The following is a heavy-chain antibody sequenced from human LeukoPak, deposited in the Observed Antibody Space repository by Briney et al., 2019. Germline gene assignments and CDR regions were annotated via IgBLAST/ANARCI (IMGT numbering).Heavy chain of an antibody. J-gene: IGHJ6*03. CDR3: ARGTRSGVFNYFYYMDV. Sequence: PSETLSLTCTVSGGSISSYYWSWIRQPPGKGLEWIGYIYYSGSTNYNPSLKSRVTISLDTSKNQFSLKLSSVTAADTALYYCARGTRSGVFNYFYYMDVWGKGTTVSISS. V-gene: IGHV4-59*08. CDR1: GGSISSYY. CDR2: IYYSGST. D-gene: IGHD6-19*01.